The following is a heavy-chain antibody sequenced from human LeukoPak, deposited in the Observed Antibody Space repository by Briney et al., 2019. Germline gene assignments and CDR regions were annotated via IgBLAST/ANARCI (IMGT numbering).Heavy chain of an antibody. CDR2: IWYDGSNK. CDR3: ARGGSEVVVPAAIYGWFDP. CDR1: GFTFSSYG. D-gene: IGHD2-2*01. J-gene: IGHJ5*02. Sequence: GRSLRLPCAASGFTFSSYGMHWVRQAPGKGLEWVAVIWYDGSNKYYADSVKGRFTISRDNSKNTLYLQMNSLRAEDTAVYYCARGGSEVVVPAAIYGWFDPWGQGTLVTVSS. V-gene: IGHV3-33*01.